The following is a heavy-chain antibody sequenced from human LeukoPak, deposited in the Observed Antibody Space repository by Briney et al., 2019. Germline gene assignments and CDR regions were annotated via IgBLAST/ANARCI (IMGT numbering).Heavy chain of an antibody. CDR2: IYYTGST. CDR1: GGSISSYY. D-gene: IGHD3-22*01. CDR3: ARVTGYMIEDYFDY. V-gene: IGHV4-59*01. J-gene: IGHJ4*02. Sequence: SETLSLTCTVSGGSISSYYWSWIRQPPGKGLKWIGYIYYTGSTNYNPSLKSRVTISVDTSKNQFSLKLSSVTAADTAVYYCARVTGYMIEDYFDYWGQGTLVTVSS.